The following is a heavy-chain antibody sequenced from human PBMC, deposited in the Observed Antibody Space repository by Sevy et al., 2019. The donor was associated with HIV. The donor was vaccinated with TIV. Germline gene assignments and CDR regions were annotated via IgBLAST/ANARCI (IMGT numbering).Heavy chain of an antibody. V-gene: IGHV3-48*02. CDR2: ISSSSSTI. CDR3: AREAYSSRANYFDY. CDR1: GFTFSSYS. Sequence: GGSLRLSCAASGFTFSSYSMNWIRQAPGKGLEWVSYISSSSSTIYYADSVKGRFTISRDNAKNSLYLQMNSLRDEDTAVYYCAREAYSSRANYFDYWGQRTLVTVSS. D-gene: IGHD6-13*01. J-gene: IGHJ4*02.